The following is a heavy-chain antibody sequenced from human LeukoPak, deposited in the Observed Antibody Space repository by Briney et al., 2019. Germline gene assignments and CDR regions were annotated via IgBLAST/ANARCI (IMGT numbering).Heavy chain of an antibody. V-gene: IGHV1-18*01. CDR3: ASDVDYTPDY. CDR2: INGYSGNT. J-gene: IGHJ4*02. D-gene: IGHD4-11*01. CDR1: GYTFSNYG. Sequence: ASVKLSCTASGYTFSNYGISWVRQAPGQGLEWMGWINGYSGNTNYAQKFQGRVTMTTVTSTSTAYMDLRSLGSDDTAVYYCASDVDYTPDYWGQGTLVTVSS.